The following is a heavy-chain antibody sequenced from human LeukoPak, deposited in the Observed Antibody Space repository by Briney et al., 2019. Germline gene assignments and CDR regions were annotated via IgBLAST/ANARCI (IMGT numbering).Heavy chain of an antibody. D-gene: IGHD3-22*01. CDR1: GYTFTSYY. Sequence: ASVKVSCKASGYTFTSYYMHWVRQAPGQGLEWMGIINPSGGSTSYAQKFQGRVTMTRDMSTSTVYMELSSLRSEDTAVYYCARVLGTYYHDSSGYDWYFDLWGRGTLVTVSS. CDR3: ARVLGTYYHDSSGYDWYFDL. J-gene: IGHJ2*01. V-gene: IGHV1-46*01. CDR2: INPSGGST.